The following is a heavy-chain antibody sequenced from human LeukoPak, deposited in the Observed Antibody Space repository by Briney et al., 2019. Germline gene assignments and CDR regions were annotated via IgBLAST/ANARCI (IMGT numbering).Heavy chain of an antibody. CDR2: INPNSGGT. D-gene: IGHD1-26*01. CDR3: ARDKGGSYFLLDY. J-gene: IGHJ4*02. Sequence: GASVKVSCKASGYTFTGYYMHWVRQAPGQGLEWMGWINPNSGGTNYAQKFQGRVTMTRDTSINTAYMELSRLRSDDTAVYYCARDKGGSYFLLDYWGQGTLVTVSS. CDR1: GYTFTGYY. V-gene: IGHV1-2*02.